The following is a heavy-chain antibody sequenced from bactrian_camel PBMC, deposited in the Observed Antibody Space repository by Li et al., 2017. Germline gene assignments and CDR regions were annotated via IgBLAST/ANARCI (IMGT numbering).Heavy chain of an antibody. Sequence: QLVESGGGSVQAGGSLRLSCVASGRTYNDHCMAWFRQTLGKEREGVAAIMVLGSTTYYADSVKGRFTISQDNAKNTVYLQMNNLLPEDTAMYYCAEGRGSRGEHCYSLNYWGQGTQVTVS. CDR2: IMVLGSTT. CDR3: AEGRGSRGEHCYSLNY. V-gene: IGHV3-3*01. J-gene: IGHJ4*01. CDR1: GRTYNDHC. D-gene: IGHD6*01.